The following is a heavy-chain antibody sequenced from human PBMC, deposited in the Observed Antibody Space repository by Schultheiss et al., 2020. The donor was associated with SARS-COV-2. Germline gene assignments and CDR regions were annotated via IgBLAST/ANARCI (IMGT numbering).Heavy chain of an antibody. Sequence: SCAASGFTFSSYAMSWVRQAPGKGLEWVSAISGSGGSTYYADSVKGRFTISRDNSKNTLYLQMNSLRAEDTAVYYCARASGGATRSGGYYGLDVWGQGTTVTVSS. CDR1: GFTFSSYA. CDR2: ISGSGGST. D-gene: IGHD1-26*01. CDR3: ARASGGATRSGGYYGLDV. J-gene: IGHJ6*02. V-gene: IGHV3-23*01.